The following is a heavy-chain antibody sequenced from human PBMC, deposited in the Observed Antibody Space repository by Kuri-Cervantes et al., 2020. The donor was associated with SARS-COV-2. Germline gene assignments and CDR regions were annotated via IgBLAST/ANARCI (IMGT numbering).Heavy chain of an antibody. J-gene: IGHJ3*02. Sequence: ASVKVSCKASWYTFTSYYMHWVRQAPGQGLEWMGIINPSGGSTSYAQKFQGRVTMTRDTSTSTVYMELSSLRSEDTAVYYCAREDIVVVPAYYDDAFDIWGQGTMVTVSS. CDR1: WYTFTSYY. D-gene: IGHD2-2*01. CDR3: AREDIVVVPAYYDDAFDI. V-gene: IGHV1-46*01. CDR2: INPSGGST.